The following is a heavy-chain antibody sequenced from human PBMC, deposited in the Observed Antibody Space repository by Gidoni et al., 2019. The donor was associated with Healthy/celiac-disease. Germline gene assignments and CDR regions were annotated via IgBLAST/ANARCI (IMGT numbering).Heavy chain of an antibody. CDR3: VKAGPGGSGRKTLYWYFDL. D-gene: IGHD3-10*01. J-gene: IGHJ2*01. CDR1: GFTFCSYA. Sequence: EVQLVESGGGLVQPGGSLSLSCSASGFTFCSYAMNWVRQAPGKGLEYVSAISSNGGSTYYADSVKGRFTISRDNSKNTLYLQMSSLRAEDTAVYYCVKAGPGGSGRKTLYWYFDLWGRGTLVTVSS. V-gene: IGHV3-64D*06. CDR2: ISSNGGST.